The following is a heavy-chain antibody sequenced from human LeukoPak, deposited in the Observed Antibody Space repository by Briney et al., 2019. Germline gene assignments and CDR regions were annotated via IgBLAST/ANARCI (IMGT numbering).Heavy chain of an antibody. CDR1: GGSISGYY. V-gene: IGHV4-59*01. D-gene: IGHD3-22*01. CDR3: ARFSSYYDSDSHYLDY. J-gene: IGHJ4*02. CDR2: IYSTGST. Sequence: SETLSLTCTVSGGSISGYYWSWIRQSPGKGLESIGFIYSTGSTNYNPSLKGRVTISLDTSQNQFSLRLSSVTAADTAVYYCARFSSYYDSDSHYLDYWGQGTLVSVSS.